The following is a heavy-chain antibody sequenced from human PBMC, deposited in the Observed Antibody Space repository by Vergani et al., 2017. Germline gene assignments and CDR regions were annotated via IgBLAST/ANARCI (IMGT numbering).Heavy chain of an antibody. CDR1: GGSFSGYY. V-gene: IGHV4-34*01. D-gene: IGHD6-6*01. CDR2: INHSGNT. Sequence: QVQLQQWGAGLLKPSETLSLTCAVYGGSFSGYYWSGIRQPPGKGLEWIGEINHSGNTNYNQSLKSRVTISVDTSKNQFSLKLSAVTAADTAGYYCAREVKASRLYYWGQGTLVTVSS. J-gene: IGHJ4*02. CDR3: AREVKASRLYY.